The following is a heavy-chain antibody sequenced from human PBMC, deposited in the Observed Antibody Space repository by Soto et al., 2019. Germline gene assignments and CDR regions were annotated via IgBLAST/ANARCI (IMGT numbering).Heavy chain of an antibody. J-gene: IGHJ4*02. V-gene: IGHV1-69*13. CDR2: IIPVFGTA. Sequence: SVNVSCKTSGCTFSSYAIIWVRQPPRQGLEWMGGIIPVFGTANYAQKFQGTSTLTAGEATGTAYTELSSRKSHDTAVYCCASPSDEDYGAYVFYYWGQGTLVTVSS. CDR1: GCTFSSYA. CDR3: ASPSDEDYGAYVFYY. D-gene: IGHD4-17*01.